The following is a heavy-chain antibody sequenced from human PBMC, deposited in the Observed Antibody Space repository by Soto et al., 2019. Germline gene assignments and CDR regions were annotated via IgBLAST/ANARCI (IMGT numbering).Heavy chain of an antibody. J-gene: IGHJ6*03. Sequence: GGSLRLSCAASGFTVSSNYMSWVRQAPGKGLEWVSVIYSGGSTYFADSAKGRFTISRHNSKNTLFLQMNSLRAEDTAVYYCARDGTRDDFWSGNYYYYMDVWGKGTTVTVSS. CDR2: IYSGGST. CDR3: ARDGTRDDFWSGNYYYYMDV. CDR1: GFTVSSNY. D-gene: IGHD3-3*01. V-gene: IGHV3-53*04.